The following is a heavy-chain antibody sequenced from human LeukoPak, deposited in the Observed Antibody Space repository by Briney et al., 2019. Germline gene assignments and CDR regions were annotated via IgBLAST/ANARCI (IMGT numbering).Heavy chain of an antibody. J-gene: IGHJ4*02. D-gene: IGHD5-24*01. V-gene: IGHV3-23*01. Sequence: GGSLGLSCAASGFTFNTYAMNWVRQAPGKGLEWVSVIIGNGGDIHYAGSVRGRFTISRDNSKNTLYLQMNSLRVEDTAVYYCAKDRIPDGRYSIDFWGPGTLVTVSS. CDR2: IIGNGGDI. CDR3: AKDRIPDGRYSIDF. CDR1: GFTFNTYA.